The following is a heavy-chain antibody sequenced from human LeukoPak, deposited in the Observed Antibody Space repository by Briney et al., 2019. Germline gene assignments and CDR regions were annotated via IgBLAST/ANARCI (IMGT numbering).Heavy chain of an antibody. CDR2: IYHSGST. V-gene: IGHV4-30-2*01. CDR3: ARANSPYSSSDY. Sequence: SETLSLTCTVSGGSISSGGYYWSWIRQPPGKGLEWIGYIYHSGSTYYNPSLKSRVTISVDRSKNQFSLKLSSVTAADTAVYYCARANSPYSSSDYWGQGTLVTVSS. J-gene: IGHJ4*02. D-gene: IGHD6-6*01. CDR1: GGSISSGGYY.